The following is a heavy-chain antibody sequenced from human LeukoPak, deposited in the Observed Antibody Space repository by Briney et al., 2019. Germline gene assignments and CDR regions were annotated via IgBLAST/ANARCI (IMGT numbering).Heavy chain of an antibody. CDR3: ARGRPGIAVAEYYFDY. Sequence: GGSLRLSCAASGFTFDDYTMHWVRQAPGKGLEWVSLISWDGGSTYYADSVKGRFTISRDNSKNSLYLQVNSLRTEDTALYYCARGRPGIAVAEYYFDYWGQGTLVTVSS. D-gene: IGHD6-19*01. CDR1: GFTFDDYT. J-gene: IGHJ4*02. V-gene: IGHV3-43*01. CDR2: ISWDGGST.